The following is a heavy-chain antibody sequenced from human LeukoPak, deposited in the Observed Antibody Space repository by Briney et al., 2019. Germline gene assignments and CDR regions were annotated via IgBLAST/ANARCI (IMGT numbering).Heavy chain of an antibody. CDR1: GYTFTSYA. D-gene: IGHD6-6*01. J-gene: IGHJ6*02. V-gene: IGHV1-69*13. Sequence: SVKVSCKASGYTFTSYAMHWVRQAPGQGLEWMGGIIPIFGTANYAQKFQGRVTITADESTSTAYMELSSLRSEDTAVYYCASPIAARYYYYGMDVWGQGTTVTVSS. CDR2: IIPIFGTA. CDR3: ASPIAARYYYYGMDV.